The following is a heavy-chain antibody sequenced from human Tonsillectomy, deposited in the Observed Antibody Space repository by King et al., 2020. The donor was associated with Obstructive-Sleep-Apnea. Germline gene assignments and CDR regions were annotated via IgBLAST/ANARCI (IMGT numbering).Heavy chain of an antibody. V-gene: IGHV4-38-2*02. CDR3: ARGGYDEPLDY. D-gene: IGHD5-12*01. J-gene: IGHJ4*02. CDR1: GFSINNGYY. Sequence: QLQESGPGLVKPSETLSLTCTVSGFSINNGYYCGWIRQPPGKGLEWIGSIYHIGRTYCNPYLKSRVRISVNTSKNQFSLKLSSVTAADTAVYYCARGGYDEPLDYWGQGILVTVSS. CDR2: IYHIGRT.